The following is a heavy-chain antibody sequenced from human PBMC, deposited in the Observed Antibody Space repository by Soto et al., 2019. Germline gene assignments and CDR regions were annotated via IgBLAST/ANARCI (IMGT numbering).Heavy chain of an antibody. D-gene: IGHD4-17*01. CDR2: ISAYNGNT. Sequence: ASVKVSCKASGYTFTSYGISWVRQAPGQGLEWMGWISAYNGNTNYAQKLQGRVTMTTDTSTSTAYKELRSLRSDDTAVYYCAREDYGDYAFDGMDVWGQGTTVTVSS. CDR1: GYTFTSYG. CDR3: AREDYGDYAFDGMDV. J-gene: IGHJ6*02. V-gene: IGHV1-18*04.